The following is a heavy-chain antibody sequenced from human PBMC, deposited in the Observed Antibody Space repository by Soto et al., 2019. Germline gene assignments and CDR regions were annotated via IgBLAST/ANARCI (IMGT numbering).Heavy chain of an antibody. J-gene: IGHJ5*02. CDR3: AGALTAIPMGLDTWFHP. D-gene: IGHD2-21*02. CDR1: GGSISSGDYY. V-gene: IGHV4-30-4*01. CDR2: IYYSGST. Sequence: QEQLQESGPGLVKPSQTLSLTCTVSGGSISSGDYYWSWIRQPPGKGLEWIGYIYYSGSTYYNPSLKSRVTISVDTSKNQFSLKLRSVTAADTTVYYCAGALTAIPMGLDTWFHPWGQGTLVTVSS.